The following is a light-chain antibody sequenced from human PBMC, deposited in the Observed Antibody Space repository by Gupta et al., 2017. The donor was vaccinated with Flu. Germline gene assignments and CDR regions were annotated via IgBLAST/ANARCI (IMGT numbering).Light chain of an antibody. J-gene: IGLJ1*01. CDR2: EVS. Sequence: QSALTQPASVSGSPGQSITISCTGTSSDIGGYTYVSWYQQHPGKAPKLMIFEVSHRPSGVSNRFSGSKSDNTASLTISDLRPEDEAEYYCTSYTSTSSYVFGTGTKVTVL. V-gene: IGLV2-14*01. CDR3: TSYTSTSSYV. CDR1: SSDIGGYTY.